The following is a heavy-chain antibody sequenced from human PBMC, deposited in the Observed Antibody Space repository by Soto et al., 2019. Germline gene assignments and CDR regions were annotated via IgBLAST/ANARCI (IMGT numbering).Heavy chain of an antibody. CDR3: ARLFWSGYYRGYNWFDP. D-gene: IGHD3-3*01. Sequence: ASVKVSCKASGYTFTIYGISWVLQAPGQGLEWMGWISAYNGNTNYAQKLQGRVTMTTGTSTSTAYMELRSLRSDDTAVYYCARLFWSGYYRGYNWFDPWGQGTLVTVSS. V-gene: IGHV1-18*01. J-gene: IGHJ5*02. CDR1: GYTFTIYG. CDR2: ISAYNGNT.